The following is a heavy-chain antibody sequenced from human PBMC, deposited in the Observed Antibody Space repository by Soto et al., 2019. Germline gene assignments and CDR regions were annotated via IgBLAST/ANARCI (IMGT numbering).Heavy chain of an antibody. CDR3: ARDLYGVSGADAFDI. Sequence: EVQLVESGGGLVKPGGSLRLSCAASGFTFSSYSINWVRQAPGKGLEWVSCISSSSTYIYYADSVRGRFTISRDNAKNSLYLQMNSRRAEDTAVYYCARDLYGVSGADAFDIWGQGTMVTVSS. CDR2: ISSSSTYI. CDR1: GFTFSSYS. J-gene: IGHJ3*02. D-gene: IGHD4-17*01. V-gene: IGHV3-21*01.